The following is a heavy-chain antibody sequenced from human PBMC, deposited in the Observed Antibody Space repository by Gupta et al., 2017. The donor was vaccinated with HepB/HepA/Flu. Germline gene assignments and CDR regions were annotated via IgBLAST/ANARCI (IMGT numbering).Heavy chain of an antibody. Sequence: QVQLVESGGGVVQPGGSLRLSCAASGFTFSRYAMHWVRQAPGKGLEWVAVMSNDGSNKHYADSGKGRVTISRDNSKNMVELQMNSLRTEETALDYCARDLGGRQVAKYYGMDVWGQGTTVTVSS. J-gene: IGHJ6*02. CDR2: MSNDGSNK. V-gene: IGHV3-30-3*01. D-gene: IGHD1-26*01. CDR3: ARDLGGRQVAKYYGMDV. CDR1: GFTFSRYA.